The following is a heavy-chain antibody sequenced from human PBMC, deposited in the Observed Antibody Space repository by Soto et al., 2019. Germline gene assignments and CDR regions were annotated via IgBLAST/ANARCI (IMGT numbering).Heavy chain of an antibody. J-gene: IGHJ3*02. CDR3: ARSGGVDCSGGSCYSDDAFDI. CDR2: INHSGST. Sequence: ETLSLTCAVEGGSFIGYCWSLIRQPPGKGLEWIGEINHSGSTNYNPSLKSRVTISVDTSKNQFSLKLSSVTAADTAVYYCARSGGVDCSGGSCYSDDAFDIWGQGTMVTVSS. CDR1: GGSFIGYC. V-gene: IGHV4-34*01. D-gene: IGHD2-15*01.